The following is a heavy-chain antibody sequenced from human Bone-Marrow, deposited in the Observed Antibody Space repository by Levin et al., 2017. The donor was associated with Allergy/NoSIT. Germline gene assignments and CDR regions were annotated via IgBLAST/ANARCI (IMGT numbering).Heavy chain of an antibody. Sequence: SETLSLTCNVSGFSISGGHYWAWVRQPPGKGLEWIASIFYTGSTYYNLSLKSRVTISIDTSKNQFSLRLSSVTAADTAVYYCARDQSGDSDIPFDIWGQGTMVTVSS. CDR2: IFYTGST. J-gene: IGHJ3*02. D-gene: IGHD4-17*01. CDR1: GFSISGGHY. V-gene: IGHV4-38-2*02. CDR3: ARDQSGDSDIPFDI.